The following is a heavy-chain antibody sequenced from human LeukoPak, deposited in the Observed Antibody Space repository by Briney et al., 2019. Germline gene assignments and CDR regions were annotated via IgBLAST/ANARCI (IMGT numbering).Heavy chain of an antibody. D-gene: IGHD2-15*01. J-gene: IGHJ3*01. Sequence: VGSLRLSRAASGFSLSRYAMSWVRQAPGKGLEWVSASCGSGDRTFYADSVKGRFTISRDHSKSTLYVQIGCLRDRGTAVYYCAKTYRPHCSRDRCYNYFDVWGQGTMVTVSS. CDR1: GFSLSRYA. CDR2: SCGSGDRT. V-gene: IGHV3-23*01. CDR3: AKTYRPHCSRDRCYNYFDV.